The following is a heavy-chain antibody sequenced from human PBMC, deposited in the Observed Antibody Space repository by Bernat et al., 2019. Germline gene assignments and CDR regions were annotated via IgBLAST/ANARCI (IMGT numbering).Heavy chain of an antibody. V-gene: IGHV3-30*01. CDR1: GFTFSSYA. Sequence: QVQLVESGGGVVQPGRSLRLSCAASGFTFSSYAMHWVRQAPGKGLEWVAVISYDGSNKYYADSVKGRFTISRDNSKNTLYLQMNSLRAEDTAVYYCASEVGSSSWLNYYYYMDVWGKGTTVTVSS. CDR2: ISYDGSNK. CDR3: ASEVGSSSWLNYYYYMDV. D-gene: IGHD6-13*01. J-gene: IGHJ6*03.